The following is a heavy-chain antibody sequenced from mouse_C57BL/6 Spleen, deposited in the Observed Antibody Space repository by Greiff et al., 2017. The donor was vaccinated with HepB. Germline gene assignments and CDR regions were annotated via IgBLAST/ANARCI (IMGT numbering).Heavy chain of an antibody. CDR1: GYSFTGYF. J-gene: IGHJ4*01. CDR2: INPYNGDT. V-gene: IGHV1-20*01. CDR3: ARHHPYAMDY. Sequence: VQLQQSGPELVKPGDSVKISCKASGYSFTGYFMNWVMQSHGKSLEWIGCINPYNGDTFYNQKFKGKATLTVDKSSSTAHMELRSLTSEDSAVDYCARHHPYAMDYWGQGTSVTVSS.